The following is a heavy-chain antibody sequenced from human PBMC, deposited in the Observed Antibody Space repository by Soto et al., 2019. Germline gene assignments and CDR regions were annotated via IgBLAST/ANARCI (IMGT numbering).Heavy chain of an antibody. D-gene: IGHD2-15*01. CDR2: INAGNGNT. Sequence: ASVKVSCKASGYTFTSYAMHWVRQAPGQRLEWMGWINAGNGNTKYSQKFQGRVTITRDTSASTAYMELSSLRSEDTAVYYCARVPRGVYRSGAHPGYYFDYWGQGTLVTVSS. CDR1: GYTFTSYA. J-gene: IGHJ4*02. V-gene: IGHV1-3*01. CDR3: ARVPRGVYRSGAHPGYYFDY.